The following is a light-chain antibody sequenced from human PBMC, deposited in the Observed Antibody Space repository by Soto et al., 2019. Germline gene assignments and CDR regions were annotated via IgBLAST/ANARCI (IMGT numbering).Light chain of an antibody. CDR3: QQYYNWPRT. Sequence: IAVTQYPAPLSLVSGVTATHSCRASQSLGSDLAWYQQKPGQAPRLLIFGASARPTGIPARISGSGSGTEFTLTISSLRSEDFAVYFCQQYYNWPRTFGQGTKVDIK. V-gene: IGKV3-15*01. CDR1: QSLGSD. CDR2: GAS. J-gene: IGKJ1*01.